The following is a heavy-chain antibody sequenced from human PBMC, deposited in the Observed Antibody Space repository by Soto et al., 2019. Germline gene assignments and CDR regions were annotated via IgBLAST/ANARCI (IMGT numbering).Heavy chain of an antibody. CDR2: INHSGST. Sequence: SETLSLTCAVYGGSFSGYYWSWIRQPPGKGLEWIGEINHSGSTNYNPSLKSRVTISVDTSKNQFSLKLSSVTAADTAVYYCARYVIRSGYYRPKGYYYGMDVWGQGTTVT. CDR1: GGSFSGYY. V-gene: IGHV4-34*01. D-gene: IGHD3-3*01. J-gene: IGHJ6*02. CDR3: ARYVIRSGYYRPKGYYYGMDV.